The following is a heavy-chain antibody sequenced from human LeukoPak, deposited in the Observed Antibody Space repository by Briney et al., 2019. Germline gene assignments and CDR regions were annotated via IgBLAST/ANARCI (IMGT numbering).Heavy chain of an antibody. CDR1: GFTFSNYA. D-gene: IGHD1-26*01. V-gene: IGHV3-30*04. CDR3: ARGRSAYSETSFDY. Sequence: GGSLRLSCAASGFTFSNYAMAWVRQAPGKGLEWVTIISYDGNNKYYADSVKGRFTISRDNSKNTLYLQVNSLRAEDTAVYYCARGRSAYSETSFDYWGQGTLVTVSS. CDR2: ISYDGNNK. J-gene: IGHJ4*02.